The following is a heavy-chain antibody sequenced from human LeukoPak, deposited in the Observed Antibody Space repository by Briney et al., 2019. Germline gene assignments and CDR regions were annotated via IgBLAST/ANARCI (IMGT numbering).Heavy chain of an antibody. CDR2: MYHSGRT. CDR1: GASISSSNW. Sequence: SETLSLTCAVSGASISSSNWWSWVRQPPGKGLEWIGEMYHSGRTNYNPSLKSRVTISVDKSKNQFSLKLSSVTAADTAVYYCAREGYCSGGSCVLFDYWGQGTLVTVS. V-gene: IGHV4-4*02. CDR3: AREGYCSGGSCVLFDY. D-gene: IGHD2-15*01. J-gene: IGHJ4*02.